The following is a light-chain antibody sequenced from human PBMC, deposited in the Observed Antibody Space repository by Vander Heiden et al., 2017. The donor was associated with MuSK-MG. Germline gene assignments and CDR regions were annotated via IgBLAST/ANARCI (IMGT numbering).Light chain of an antibody. V-gene: IGLV1-47*01. CDR2: TNN. CDR3: AAWDDSLSAHV. J-gene: IGLJ1*01. Sequence: SVFSPPPPASGTPGPRVTISCSGSSSNIGSNSVYWYQQLPGTAPKLLFYTNNQRPSGVPGRFSGSKSGTSASLAISGLRSEDEADYYCAAWDDSLSAHVFGPGTRVTVL. CDR1: SSNIGSNS.